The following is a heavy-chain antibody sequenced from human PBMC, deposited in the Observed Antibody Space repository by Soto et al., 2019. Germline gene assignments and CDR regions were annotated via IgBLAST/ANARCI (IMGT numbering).Heavy chain of an antibody. CDR1: GYTFTSYD. Sequence: ASVKVSCKASGYTFTSYDINWVRQATGQGLEWMGWMNPNSGNTGYAQKFQGRVTMTRNTSISTAYMELSSLRSEDTAVYYCARGVSLRLLFFERLPDGSIYYNYMDVWGKGTTVTVSS. CDR2: MNPNSGNT. CDR3: ARGVSLRLLFFERLPDGSIYYNYMDV. D-gene: IGHD3-3*01. V-gene: IGHV1-8*01. J-gene: IGHJ6*03.